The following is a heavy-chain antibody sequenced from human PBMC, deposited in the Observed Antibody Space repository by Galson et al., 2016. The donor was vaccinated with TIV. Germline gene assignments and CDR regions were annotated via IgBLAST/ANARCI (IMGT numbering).Heavy chain of an antibody. Sequence: SETLSLTCTVSGGSLISPTYYWGWIRQPPGRGLEWIGSLYYTGTTFYNPSLKSRVTMSLDTSNNQFSLELRSMTAADTAFYYCAQFGAYYHYMDVWGKGTTVTASS. V-gene: IGHV4-39*07. CDR2: LYYTGTT. J-gene: IGHJ6*03. CDR1: GGSLISPTYY. D-gene: IGHD3-16*01. CDR3: AQFGAYYHYMDV.